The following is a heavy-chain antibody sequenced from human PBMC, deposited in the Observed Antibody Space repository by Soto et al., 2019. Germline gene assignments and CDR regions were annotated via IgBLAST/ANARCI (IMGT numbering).Heavy chain of an antibody. CDR3: TRVGGYYGDYPNFDY. CDR1: GDSMRSFY. CDR2: IYYSGST. V-gene: IGHV4-59*01. Sequence: SETLSLTXTVYGDSMRSFYWSWIRQPPGKGLEWIGNIYYSGSTNYNPSRKSRVTMSVDMSRNQVSLKLSSVTAADTAVYYCTRVGGYYGDYPNFDYWGQGALVTVSS. J-gene: IGHJ4*02. D-gene: IGHD4-17*01.